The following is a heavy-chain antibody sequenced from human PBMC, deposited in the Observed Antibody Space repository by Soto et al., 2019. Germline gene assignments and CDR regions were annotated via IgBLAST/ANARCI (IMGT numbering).Heavy chain of an antibody. Sequence: EVQLAESGGGLAQPGGSLRLSCAASGFTLSGYAMDWVRQAPGKGLEYVSGISSNAVGTYYANSVQGRFTISRDNSKNTVYLQMGSLRPEYMAVYYCARRARPDFYYMDVWGKGTTVTVSS. V-gene: IGHV3-64*01. D-gene: IGHD6-6*01. CDR1: GFTLSGYA. CDR3: ARRARPDFYYMDV. J-gene: IGHJ6*03. CDR2: ISSNAVGT.